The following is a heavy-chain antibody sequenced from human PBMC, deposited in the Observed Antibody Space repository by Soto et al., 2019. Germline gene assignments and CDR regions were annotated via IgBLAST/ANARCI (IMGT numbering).Heavy chain of an antibody. CDR3: ASSGSYQEYYFDY. CDR1: GGSISSGDYY. Sequence: SETQSLTCTVSGGSISSGDYYWSWIRQPPGKGLEXIGYXXXSXSXXXNXXXXSRVTISVDTSKNQFSLKLSSVTAADTAVYYCASSGSYQEYYFDYWGQGTLVTVSS. V-gene: IGHV4-30-4*02. CDR2: XXXSXSX. J-gene: IGHJ4*02. D-gene: IGHD1-26*01.